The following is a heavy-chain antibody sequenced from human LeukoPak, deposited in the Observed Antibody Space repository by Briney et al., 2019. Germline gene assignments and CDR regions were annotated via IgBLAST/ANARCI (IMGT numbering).Heavy chain of an antibody. D-gene: IGHD3-3*01. Sequence: SVKVSCKGSGGTFSSYAISWVRQAPGQGVEWMGGIIPIFGTANYAQKFQGRDRITADDHTSIDYMELSSLRSEDTAVHYCARGRFLEWLLYHPTFDYWGQGTLVTVSS. J-gene: IGHJ4*02. CDR3: ARGRFLEWLLYHPTFDY. CDR2: IIPIFGTA. CDR1: GGTFSSYA. V-gene: IGHV1-69*01.